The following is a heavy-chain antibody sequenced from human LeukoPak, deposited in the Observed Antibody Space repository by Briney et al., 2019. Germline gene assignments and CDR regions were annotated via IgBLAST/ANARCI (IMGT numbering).Heavy chain of an antibody. J-gene: IGHJ3*02. CDR1: GGSISSSSYY. D-gene: IGHD3-10*01. CDR2: IYYSGST. Sequence: SETLSLTCTVSGGSISSSSYYWGWIRQPPGKGLEWIGSIYYSGSTYYNPSLKSRVTISVDTSKNQFSLKLSSVTAADTAVYYCARNYGSGSYYNEGDAFDIWGQGTMVTVSS. V-gene: IGHV4-39*01. CDR3: ARNYGSGSYYNEGDAFDI.